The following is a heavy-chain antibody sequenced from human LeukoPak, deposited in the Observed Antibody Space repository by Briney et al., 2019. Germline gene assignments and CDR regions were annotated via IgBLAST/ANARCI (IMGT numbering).Heavy chain of an antibody. CDR3: ARDPDILTGISYDI. J-gene: IGHJ3*02. D-gene: IGHD3-9*01. CDR1: GFTFSSDW. Sequence: GGSLRLSCAASGFTFSSDWMNWVRQAPGRGLEWVANINQDGRKKYYVDSVKGRFTISRDNAKNSLFLQMNSLRVEDTAVYYCARDPDILTGISYDIWGQGTKVTVPS. V-gene: IGHV3-7*05. CDR2: INQDGRKK.